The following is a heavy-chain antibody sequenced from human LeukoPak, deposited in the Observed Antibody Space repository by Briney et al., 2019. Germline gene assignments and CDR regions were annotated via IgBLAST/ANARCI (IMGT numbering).Heavy chain of an antibody. CDR2: IYTTGGK. CDR1: EFTVSSNY. Sequence: GGSLRLSCAASEFTVSSNYMSWVRQAPGKGLEWVSIIYTTGGKYYADSVKGRFTISRDNSKHTLYLQMNSLRAADTAVYYCARGSDGWFAFDYWGQGILVTVSS. D-gene: IGHD6-19*01. CDR3: ARGSDGWFAFDY. V-gene: IGHV3-66*01. J-gene: IGHJ4*02.